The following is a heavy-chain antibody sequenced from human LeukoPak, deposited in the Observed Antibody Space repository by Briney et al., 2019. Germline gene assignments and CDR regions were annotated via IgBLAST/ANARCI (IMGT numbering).Heavy chain of an antibody. CDR3: ARQGNHYGDYVH. CDR2: IYPGDSDI. V-gene: IGHV5-51*01. CDR1: GYSFTTYW. D-gene: IGHD4-17*01. J-gene: IGHJ4*02. Sequence: GESLKISCKGSGYSFTTYWIAWVRQMPGKGLEWMAIIYPGDSDIRYSPSFQGQVTISADKSISTAYLQWSSLKASDTAMYYCARQGNHYGDYVHWGQGTLVTVSS.